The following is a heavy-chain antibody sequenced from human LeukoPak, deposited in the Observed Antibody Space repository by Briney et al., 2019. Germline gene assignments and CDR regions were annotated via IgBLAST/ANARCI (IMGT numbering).Heavy chain of an antibody. CDR3: ARQPGGTAAFDI. D-gene: IGHD6-13*01. CDR1: GASIDSYY. Sequence: SETLSLTCTVSGASIDSYYWSWIRQPPGKGLEWIGYTHNNGDSNYNPSLKSRLTISVDTSKNEVSLVLTSVTAADTALYYCARQPGGTAAFDIWAQATMVTVS. CDR2: THNNGDS. V-gene: IGHV4-59*08. J-gene: IGHJ3*02.